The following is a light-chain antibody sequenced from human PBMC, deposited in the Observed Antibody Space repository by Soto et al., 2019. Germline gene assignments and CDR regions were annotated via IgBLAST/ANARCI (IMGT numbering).Light chain of an antibody. J-gene: IGKJ4*01. CDR2: AAS. CDR3: QQYNIYPLT. Sequence: DVQMTQSPSSLSASVGDRVTITCRASQDINSYLAWYQQKPGNAPKSLIYAASSLQTGVPSRFSGSESGTDFTLTINNLQPEDSATYSCQQYNIYPLTFGGGTQVEIK. CDR1: QDINSY. V-gene: IGKV1D-16*01.